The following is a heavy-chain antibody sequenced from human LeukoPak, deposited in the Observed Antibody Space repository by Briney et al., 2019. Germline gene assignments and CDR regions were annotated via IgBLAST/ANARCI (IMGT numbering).Heavy chain of an antibody. Sequence: GGSLRLSCAASGFTFNSFFLNWVRLTPGKELEWLACISQDGSETFYMDSVRGRFTISRDNTKNSLYLQMDSLRAEDTAVYFCVRDLGHSRHYFEYWGQGALVTVSS. V-gene: IGHV3-7*01. J-gene: IGHJ4*02. CDR1: GFTFNSFF. D-gene: IGHD7-27*01. CDR2: ISQDGSET. CDR3: VRDLGHSRHYFEY.